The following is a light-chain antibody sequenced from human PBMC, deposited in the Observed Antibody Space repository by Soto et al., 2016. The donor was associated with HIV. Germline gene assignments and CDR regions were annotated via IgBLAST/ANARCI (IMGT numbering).Light chain of an antibody. CDR2: DDS. Sequence: SYELTQPPSVSLAPGKTARITCGENNIGSKSVHWYQQKPGQAPVLVVYDDSGRPSGIPERFSGSNSGNTATLTISRVEAGDEADYYCQVWDSNDNHVIFGGGTKLTVL. CDR1: NIGSKS. V-gene: IGLV3-21*03. J-gene: IGLJ2*01. CDR3: QVWDSNDNHVI.